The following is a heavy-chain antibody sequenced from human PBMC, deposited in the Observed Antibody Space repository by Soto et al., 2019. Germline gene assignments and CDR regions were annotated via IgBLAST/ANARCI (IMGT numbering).Heavy chain of an antibody. D-gene: IGHD2-15*01. Sequence: QITLKESGPTLVKPTQTLTLTCTFSGFSLSTSGVGVGWIRQPPGKALEWLALIYWDDDKRYSPSLKSRLTITKDTSKNQVVLTMTNMDPVDTATYYCAHRGLLLHFHYWGQGTLVTVSS. J-gene: IGHJ4*02. CDR3: AHRGLLLHFHY. V-gene: IGHV2-5*02. CDR1: GFSLSTSGVG. CDR2: IYWDDDK.